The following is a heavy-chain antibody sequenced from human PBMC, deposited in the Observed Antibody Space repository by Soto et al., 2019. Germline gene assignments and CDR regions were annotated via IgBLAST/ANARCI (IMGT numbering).Heavy chain of an antibody. CDR2: NNPKSGGT. CDR1: GYTFTGYY. J-gene: IGHJ3*02. Sequence: ASVKVPCKASGYTFTGYYMHWVRQAPGQGLEWMGWNNPKSGGTNYAQKFQGWLTMTMDTYNGTAYMELQMLRSGDTVVDYCARSGRETFAFDIWGKGRMVTF. CDR3: ARSGRETFAFDI. V-gene: IGHV1-2*04. D-gene: IGHD1-26*01.